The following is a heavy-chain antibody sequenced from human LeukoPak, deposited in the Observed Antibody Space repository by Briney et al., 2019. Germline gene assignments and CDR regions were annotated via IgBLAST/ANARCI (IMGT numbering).Heavy chain of an antibody. CDR3: ARGTVRSNYGMDV. J-gene: IGHJ6*02. Sequence: SETLSLTCAVYGGSFSGYYWSWIRQPPGKGLEWIGEINHSGSTNYNPSLKSRVIISVDTSKNQFSLKLSSVTAADTAVYYCARGTVRSNYGMDVWGQGTTVTVSS. CDR2: INHSGST. D-gene: IGHD4-17*01. CDR1: GGSFSGYY. V-gene: IGHV4-34*01.